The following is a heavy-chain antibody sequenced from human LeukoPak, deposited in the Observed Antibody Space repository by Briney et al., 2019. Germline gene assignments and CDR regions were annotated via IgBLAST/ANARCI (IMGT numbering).Heavy chain of an antibody. V-gene: IGHV3-48*03. CDR1: AFTLSTYE. Sequence: GGSLTLSCAASAFTLSTYEMNWVRQAPGKGLEWVSYISSSRTTTYYADSVKGRFTISRDNAKSSLYLQMNSLRPEDTAVYYCARISGSGRYSLDYWGQGTLVTVSS. CDR3: ARISGSGRYSLDY. D-gene: IGHD3-10*01. CDR2: ISSSRTTT. J-gene: IGHJ4*02.